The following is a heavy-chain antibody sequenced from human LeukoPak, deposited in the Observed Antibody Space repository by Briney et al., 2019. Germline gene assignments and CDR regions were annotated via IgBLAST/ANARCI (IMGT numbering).Heavy chain of an antibody. D-gene: IGHD3-10*01. CDR2: ISYDGSNK. CDR3: ARGPSIGGWYFDL. V-gene: IGHV3-30*04. J-gene: IGHJ2*01. Sequence: SGGSLRLSCAASGFTFSSYAMHWVRQAPGKGLEWVAVISYDGSNKYYADSVKGRFTISRDNSKNTLYLQMNSLRSEDTAVYYCARGPSIGGWYFDLWGRGTLVTVSS. CDR1: GFTFSSYA.